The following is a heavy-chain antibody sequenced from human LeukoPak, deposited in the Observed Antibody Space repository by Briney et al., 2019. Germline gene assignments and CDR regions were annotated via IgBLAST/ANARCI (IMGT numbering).Heavy chain of an antibody. CDR3: AADTYGDYGMDV. CDR2: IIPILGIA. D-gene: IGHD4-17*01. CDR1: GGTFSSYA. V-gene: IGHV1-69*04. Sequence: GASVKVSCKASGGTFSSYAISWVRQAPGQGLEWMGRIIPILGIANYAQKFQGRVTITADKSTSTAYMELSSLRSEDTAVYYCAADTYGDYGMDVWGQGTTVTVSS. J-gene: IGHJ6*02.